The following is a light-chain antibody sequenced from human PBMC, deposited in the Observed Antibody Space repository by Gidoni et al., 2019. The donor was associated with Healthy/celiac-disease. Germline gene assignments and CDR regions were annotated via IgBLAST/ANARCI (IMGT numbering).Light chain of an antibody. Sequence: ELVLTQSPATLSLSPGERATLSCRASQSVSSYLAWYQQTPGQAPRLLSYDASNRATGIPARFSGSGSGTDFTLTISSLEPEDFAVYYCQQRSNWPPLTFGPGTKVDIK. CDR1: QSVSSY. CDR3: QQRSNWPPLT. V-gene: IGKV3-11*01. J-gene: IGKJ3*01. CDR2: DAS.